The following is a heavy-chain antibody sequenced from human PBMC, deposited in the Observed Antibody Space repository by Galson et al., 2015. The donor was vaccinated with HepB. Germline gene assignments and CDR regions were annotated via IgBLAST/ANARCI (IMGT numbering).Heavy chain of an antibody. J-gene: IGHJ4*02. CDR1: GDSVSSNSAA. CDR3: ARDRPDSSWIAFDY. Sequence: CAISGDSVSSNSAAWNWIRQSPSRGLEWLGRTYYRSKWYNDYAVSVKSRITINPDTSKNQFSLQLNSVTPEDTAVYYCARDRPDSSWIAFDYWGQGTLVTVSS. D-gene: IGHD6-13*01. CDR2: TYYRSKWYN. V-gene: IGHV6-1*01.